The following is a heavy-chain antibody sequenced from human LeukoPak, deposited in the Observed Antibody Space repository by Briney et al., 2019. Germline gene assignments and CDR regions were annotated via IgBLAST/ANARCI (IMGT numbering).Heavy chain of an antibody. D-gene: IGHD3-22*01. V-gene: IGHV4-4*02. J-gene: IGHJ3*02. CDR2: VYHNGST. CDR1: GGSISSTNW. Sequence: SETLSLTCAVSGGSISSTNWWSWVRQPPGKGLEWIGEVYHNGSTNYNPSLKSRVTISVDTSKNQFSLKLSSVTAADTAVYYCARETLGTMIVVVPDAFDIWGQGTMVTVSS. CDR3: ARETLGTMIVVVPDAFDI.